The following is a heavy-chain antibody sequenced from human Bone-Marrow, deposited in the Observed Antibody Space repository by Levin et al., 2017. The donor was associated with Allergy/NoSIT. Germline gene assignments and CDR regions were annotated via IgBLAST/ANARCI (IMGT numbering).Heavy chain of an antibody. V-gene: IGHV3-23*01. Sequence: SGGSLRLSCAASGFTFSIYAMSWVRQAPGKGLEWVSGISGSADVTYYADSVKGQFTISRDNSKNTLFLQMNNLRVDDTAVYYCTKGGGPYSSGWPYDHWGQGTLVTVSS. D-gene: IGHD6-19*01. CDR1: GFTFSIYA. CDR3: TKGGGPYSSGWPYDH. J-gene: IGHJ4*02. CDR2: ISGSADVT.